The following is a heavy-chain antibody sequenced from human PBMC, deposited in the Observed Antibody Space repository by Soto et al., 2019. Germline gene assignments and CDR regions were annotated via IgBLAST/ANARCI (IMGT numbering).Heavy chain of an antibody. CDR3: TREPAY. V-gene: IGHV3-48*04. Sequence: EVQLVESGGGLVQPGGSLRLSCAASGFTFNSHTMNWVRQAPGKGLEWLSYISDSSSTIYYADSVKGRFTISRDNAKNSLYLQMNSLRAEDTAVYYCTREPAYWGQGTLVTVSA. CDR2: ISDSSSTI. CDR1: GFTFNSHT. J-gene: IGHJ4*02.